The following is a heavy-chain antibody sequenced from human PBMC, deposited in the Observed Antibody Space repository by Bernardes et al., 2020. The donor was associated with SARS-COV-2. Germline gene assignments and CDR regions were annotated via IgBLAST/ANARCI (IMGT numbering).Heavy chain of an antibody. CDR2: IKRDGSET. CDR3: VRSAGMDV. V-gene: IGHV3-7*03. CDR1: GFDFSDYW. Sequence: GEYLRRSGAGSGFDFSDYWMTWVRPAPGKGLEWVANIKRDGSETYYVDSVKGRFTISRDNAKNLVFLQMNSLRAEDTAVFYCVRSAGMDVWGQGTMVTVSS. J-gene: IGHJ6*02.